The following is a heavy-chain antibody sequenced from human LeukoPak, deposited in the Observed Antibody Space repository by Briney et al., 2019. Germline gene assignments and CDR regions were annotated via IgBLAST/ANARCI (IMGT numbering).Heavy chain of an antibody. D-gene: IGHD3-10*01. J-gene: IGHJ3*02. V-gene: IGHV4-38-2*02. CDR2: IYHSGST. CDR3: ARLYGSGSYGDAFDI. CDR1: GYSISSGYY. Sequence: SETLSLTCTVSGYSISSGYYWGWIRQPPGKGLEWIGSIYHSGSTYYNPSLKSRVTISVDTSKNQFSLKLSSVTAADTAVYYCARLYGSGSYGDAFDIWGQGTMVTVSS.